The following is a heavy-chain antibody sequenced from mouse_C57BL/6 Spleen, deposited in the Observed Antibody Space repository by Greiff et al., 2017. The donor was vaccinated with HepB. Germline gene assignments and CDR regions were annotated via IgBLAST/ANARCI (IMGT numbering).Heavy chain of an antibody. CDR3: ARSGYDYDDAMDY. J-gene: IGHJ4*01. D-gene: IGHD2-4*01. V-gene: IGHV1-7*01. CDR1: GYTFTSYW. Sequence: VMLVESGAELAKPGASVKLSCKASGYTFTSYWMHWVKQRPGQGLEWIGYINPSSGYTKYNQKFKDKATLTADKSSSTAYMQLSSLTYEDSAVYYCARSGYDYDDAMDYWGQGTSVTVSS. CDR2: INPSSGYT.